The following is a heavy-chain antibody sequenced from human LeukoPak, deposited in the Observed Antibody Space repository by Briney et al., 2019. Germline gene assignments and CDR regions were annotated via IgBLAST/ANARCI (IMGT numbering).Heavy chain of an antibody. V-gene: IGHV6-1*01. CDR1: GDSVSSNSAA. CDR3: AREMLVHETPYIDY. D-gene: IGHD6-13*01. CDR2: TYYRSKWYK. J-gene: IGHJ4*02. Sequence: SQTLSLTCAISGDSVSSNSAAWNWIRQSPSRGLEWLGRTYYRSKWYKDYAVSVKSRITINPDTSKNQFSLQPNSVTPEDTAVYYCAREMLVHETPYIDYWGQGTLVTVSS.